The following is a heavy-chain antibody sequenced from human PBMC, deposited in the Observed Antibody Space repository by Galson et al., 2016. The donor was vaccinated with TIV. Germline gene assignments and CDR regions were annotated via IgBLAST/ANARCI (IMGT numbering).Heavy chain of an antibody. CDR1: GGIFRTNA. CDR2: IFAIFGIA. Sequence: QSGAEVKKPGDSLKISCKASGGIFRTNAISWVRQAPGQGLEWMGGIFAIFGIANYAQKFQGRVTITADESTSTAYMELSSLRSEDTAVYYCARNRGYSVTGDFDFWGQGTLVTVSS. D-gene: IGHD5/OR15-5a*01. J-gene: IGHJ4*02. CDR3: ARNRGYSVTGDFDF. V-gene: IGHV1-69*01.